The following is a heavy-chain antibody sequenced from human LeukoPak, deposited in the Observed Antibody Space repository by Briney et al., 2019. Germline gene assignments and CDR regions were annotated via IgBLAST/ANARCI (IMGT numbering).Heavy chain of an antibody. CDR2: ISGSGGST. CDR1: GFTFSSYA. J-gene: IGHJ4*02. V-gene: IGHV3-23*01. D-gene: IGHD3-3*01. CDR3: AKRGPHYDFWSGYFDY. Sequence: GGSLRLSCAASGFTFSSYAMSWVRQAPGKGLEWVSAISGSGGSTYYADSVKGRFTISRDNSKNTLYLQMNSLRAEDTAVYYCAKRGPHYDFWSGYFDYWGQGTLVTVSS.